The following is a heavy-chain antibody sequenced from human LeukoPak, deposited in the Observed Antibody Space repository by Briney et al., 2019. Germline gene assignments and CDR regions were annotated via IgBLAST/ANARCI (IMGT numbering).Heavy chain of an antibody. V-gene: IGHV4-38-2*02. CDR1: GYSISSGYY. CDR2: IYHSGST. D-gene: IGHD2-15*01. CDR3: ARRGPYSLHYYYYYYMDV. J-gene: IGHJ6*03. Sequence: SETLSLTCTVSGYSISSGYYWGWIRQPPGKGLEWIGSIYHSGSTYYNPSLKSRVTISVDTSKNQFSLKLSSVTAADTAVYYCARRGPYSLHYYYYYYMDVWGKGTTVTISS.